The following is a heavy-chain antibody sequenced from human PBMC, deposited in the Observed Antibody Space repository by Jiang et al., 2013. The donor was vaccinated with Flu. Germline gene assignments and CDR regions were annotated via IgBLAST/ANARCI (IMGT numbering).Heavy chain of an antibody. Sequence: GSGLVKPSETLSLTCDVSGGSISSGKRWSWVRQAPGKGLEWIGEIYHTGSTNYNPSLKSRVTISVDRSKKQFSLKLTSVTAADTAVYYCAGPLDWYFAFDLWGQGTMVVVSS. V-gene: IGHV4-4*02. D-gene: IGHD3-9*01. J-gene: IGHJ3*01. CDR1: GGSISSGKR. CDR3: AGPLDWYFAFDL. CDR2: IYHTGST.